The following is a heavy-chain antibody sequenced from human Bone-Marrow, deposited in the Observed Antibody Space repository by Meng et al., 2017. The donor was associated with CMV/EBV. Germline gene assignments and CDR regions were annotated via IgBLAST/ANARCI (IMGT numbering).Heavy chain of an antibody. J-gene: IGHJ4*02. Sequence: GGSLRLSCAASGFTFSSYWMSWVRQAPGKGLEWVSVIYSGGSTYYADSVKGRFTISRDNSKNTLYLQMNSLRAEDTAVYYCARERSSTGMDWGQGTLVTVSS. CDR3: ARERSSTGMD. CDR1: GFTFSSYW. D-gene: IGHD6-13*01. CDR2: IYSGGST. V-gene: IGHV3-66*02.